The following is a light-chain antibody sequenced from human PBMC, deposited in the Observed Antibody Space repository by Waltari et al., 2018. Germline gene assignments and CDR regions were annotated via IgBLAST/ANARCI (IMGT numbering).Light chain of an antibody. CDR1: SSDVGAYKY. Sequence: QSALTQPASVSGSPGQSITISCTGTSSDVGAYKYVSWYQQHPGKAPRLMIFDVSNRPSGVSTRFSRSKSGNTASLTISGLQAEDEAVYHCSSYTSSSSRLFGGGTKVTVL. CDR2: DVS. J-gene: IGLJ3*02. V-gene: IGLV2-14*03. CDR3: SSYTSSSSRL.